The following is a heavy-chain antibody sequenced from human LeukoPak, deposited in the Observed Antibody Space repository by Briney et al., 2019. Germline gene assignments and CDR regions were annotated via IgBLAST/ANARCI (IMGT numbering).Heavy chain of an antibody. CDR3: ARHDSSGYTGIDY. Sequence: SETLSLTCGVSGYSISSGYYWGCIRQPPGKGLEWIGSIYHGGSTYYNPSLKSRLTLSVDKSNNQFSLKVTSVTAADTAVYYCARHDSSGYTGIDYWGQGTLVTVSS. D-gene: IGHD3-22*01. V-gene: IGHV4-38-2*01. CDR2: IYHGGST. J-gene: IGHJ4*02. CDR1: GYSISSGYY.